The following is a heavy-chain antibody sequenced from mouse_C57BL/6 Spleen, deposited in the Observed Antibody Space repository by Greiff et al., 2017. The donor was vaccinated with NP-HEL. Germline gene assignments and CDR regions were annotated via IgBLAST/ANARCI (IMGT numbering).Heavy chain of an antibody. D-gene: IGHD1-1*01. CDR1: GYTFTSYW. CDR3: ARSVVPDY. V-gene: IGHV1-50*01. Sequence: QVQLQQPGAELVKPGASVKLSCKASGYTFTSYWMQWVKQRPGQGLEWIGEIDPSDSYTNYNQKFKGKATLTVDTSSSTAYMQLSSLTSEDSAVYYCARSVVPDYWGQGTTLTVSS. CDR2: IDPSDSYT. J-gene: IGHJ2*01.